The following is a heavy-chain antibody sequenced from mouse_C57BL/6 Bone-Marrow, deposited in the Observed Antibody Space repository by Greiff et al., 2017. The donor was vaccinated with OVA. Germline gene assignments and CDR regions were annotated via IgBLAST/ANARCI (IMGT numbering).Heavy chain of an antibody. V-gene: IGHV8-12*01. CDR1: GFSLSTSGMG. CDR2: IYWDDDT. Sequence: QVTLKVSGPGILQSSQTLSLTCSFSGFSLSTSGMGVSWIRQPSGRGLEWLAHIYWDDDTRYNPSLKSRITISKDTSRNQVFLKITSVDTADTATYYCARSRATVVVDWYFDVWGTGTTVTVSS. J-gene: IGHJ1*03. D-gene: IGHD1-1*01. CDR3: ARSRATVVVDWYFDV.